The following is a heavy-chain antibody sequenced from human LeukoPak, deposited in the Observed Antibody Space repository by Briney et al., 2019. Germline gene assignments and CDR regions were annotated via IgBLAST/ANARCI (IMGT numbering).Heavy chain of an antibody. J-gene: IGHJ1*01. Sequence: GGSLRLSCAASGFTFSSYDMNWVRQAPGKGLEWVSYISSSGSTIYYADSVKGRVTISRDNAKNSLYLQMNSLRAEDTAMYYCARPFDYGDYNPYFQHWGQGTLVTVSS. CDR2: ISSSGSTI. D-gene: IGHD4-17*01. CDR1: GFTFSSYD. V-gene: IGHV3-48*01. CDR3: ARPFDYGDYNPYFQH.